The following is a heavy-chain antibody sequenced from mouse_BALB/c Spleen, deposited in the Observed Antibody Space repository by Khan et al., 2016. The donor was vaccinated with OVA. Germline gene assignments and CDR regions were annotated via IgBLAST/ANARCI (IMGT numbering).Heavy chain of an antibody. J-gene: IGHJ1*01. CDR1: GLSIKDTY. CDR2: IAPANDNA. D-gene: IGHD2-3*01. V-gene: IGHV14-3*02. CDR3: ARPSYDPRDFEV. Sequence: VQLKQSGAELVKPGPSVKLSCTVSGLSIKDTYLHWVKQRPEQGLEWIGRIAPANDNAQYDPKFQGKATITSDTSSNTSYLQLNSLTSEDTAVYYCARPSYDPRDFEVWGEGTTLTVSS.